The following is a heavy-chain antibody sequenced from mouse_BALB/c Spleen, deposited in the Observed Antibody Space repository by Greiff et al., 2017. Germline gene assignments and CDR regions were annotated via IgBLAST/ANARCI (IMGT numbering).Heavy chain of an antibody. V-gene: IGHV1S22*01. J-gene: IGHJ2*01. CDR3: TRGPYYGYDDGYYFDY. CDR1: GYTFTSYW. CDR2: IYPGSGST. D-gene: IGHD2-9*01. Sequence: LKQPGSELVRPGASVKLSCKASGYTFTSYWMHWVKQRPGQGLEWIGNIYPGSGSTNYDEKFKSKATLTVDTSSSTAYMQLSSLTSEDSAVYYCTRGPYYGYDDGYYFDYWGQGTTLTVSS.